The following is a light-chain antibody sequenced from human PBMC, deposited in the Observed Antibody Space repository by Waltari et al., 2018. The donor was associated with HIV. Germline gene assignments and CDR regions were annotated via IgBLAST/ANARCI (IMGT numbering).Light chain of an antibody. J-gene: IGLJ3*02. CDR2: KDI. V-gene: IGLV3-25*03. Sequence: SYKLTQSPSVSVSPGQTATITCSGDIRPTQTSWYRQRPGQAPVVVIYKDIERPSGIPDRFSGSRSGTTLTLTISGVQTEDEADYYCQSIDRGTTWVFGGGTKLTVL. CDR1: IRPTQT. CDR3: QSIDRGTTWV.